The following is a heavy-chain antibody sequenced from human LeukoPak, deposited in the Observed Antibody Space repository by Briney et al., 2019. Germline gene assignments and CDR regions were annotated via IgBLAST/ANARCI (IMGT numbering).Heavy chain of an antibody. Sequence: GGSLRLSCAASGFTFSRYEMNWVRQAPGKGLEWISYISSSGSTKYYADSVQGRFSISRDNAKNSLYLQMNSLRAEDTALYYCAVLSGPVMGAFDIWGQGTMVTVSS. CDR2: ISSSGSTK. CDR3: AVLSGPVMGAFDI. J-gene: IGHJ3*02. CDR1: GFTFSRYE. D-gene: IGHD2/OR15-2a*01. V-gene: IGHV3-48*03.